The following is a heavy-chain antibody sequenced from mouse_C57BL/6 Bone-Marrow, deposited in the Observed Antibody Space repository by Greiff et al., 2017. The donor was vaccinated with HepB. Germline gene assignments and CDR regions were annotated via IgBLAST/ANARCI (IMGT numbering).Heavy chain of an antibody. D-gene: IGHD1-1*01. CDR2: IDPANGNT. CDR3: ASDYGSSYNFDY. Sequence: VHVKQSVAELVRPGASVKLSCTASGFNIKNTYMHWVKQRPEQGLEWIGRIDPANGNTKYAPKFQGKATITADTSSNTAYLQLSSLTSEDTAIYYCASDYGSSYNFDYWGQGTTLTVSS. V-gene: IGHV14-3*01. CDR1: GFNIKNTY. J-gene: IGHJ2*01.